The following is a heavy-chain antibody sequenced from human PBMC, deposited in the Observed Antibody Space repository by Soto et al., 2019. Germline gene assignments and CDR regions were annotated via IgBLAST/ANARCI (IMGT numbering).Heavy chain of an antibody. J-gene: IGHJ5*02. CDR3: ARVRLVVGANIDA. CDR1: GYTFSSNS. V-gene: IGHV1-18*04. CDR2: ITPFNGDT. D-gene: IGHD3-9*01. Sequence: SVKVSCKASGYTFSSNSIHWVRQAPGQGLEWMGWITPFNGDTSYAQKFQGRVTMTTDTSTSTVLMELRSLRFDDTAVYYCARVRLVVGANIDAWGQGTLVTV.